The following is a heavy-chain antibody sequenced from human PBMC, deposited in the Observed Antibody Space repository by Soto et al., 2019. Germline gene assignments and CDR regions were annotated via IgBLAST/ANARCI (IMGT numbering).Heavy chain of an antibody. V-gene: IGHV5-51*01. Sequence: GESLKISCKGSGHIFSNYWIGWVRQMPGKGLEWMGIIYPGDSDTRYSPSFQGQVAITVDKSINTAYLQWSRLKASDTAIYYCARQRLWGTSGYYYFENWGQGTLVTVSS. J-gene: IGHJ4*02. D-gene: IGHD3-22*01. CDR2: IYPGDSDT. CDR1: GHIFSNYW. CDR3: ARQRLWGTSGYYYFEN.